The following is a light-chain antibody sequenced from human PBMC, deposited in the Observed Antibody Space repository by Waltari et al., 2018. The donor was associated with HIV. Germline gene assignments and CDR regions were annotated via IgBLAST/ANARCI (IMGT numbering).Light chain of an antibody. V-gene: IGLV2-23*02. Sequence: QSALTQPASVSGSPGQSITISCTGTSTDLGRYDLVSWYQPQPGRAPKLIIYDVTKWPSGVSHRFSGSKSGATASLTISGLQAEDEADYYCCSYAGITTWVFGGGTKVTVL. CDR2: DVT. J-gene: IGLJ3*02. CDR3: CSYAGITTWV. CDR1: STDLGRYDL.